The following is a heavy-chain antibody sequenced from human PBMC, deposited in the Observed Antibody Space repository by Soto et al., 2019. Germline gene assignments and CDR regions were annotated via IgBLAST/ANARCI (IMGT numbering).Heavy chain of an antibody. J-gene: IGHJ4*02. V-gene: IGHV3-23*01. Sequence: EVQLLESGGGLVQPGGSLRLSCAASGFTFSNYAMSWVRQAPGKGLEWVSSISGGGSSTYYADSVKGRFTISRDNSKNTIYLQMNSLRAEDTAVYYCAKVPAYDYVWGTYYYFDYWGLGALVTVSS. CDR1: GFTFSNYA. D-gene: IGHD3-16*01. CDR2: ISGGGSST. CDR3: AKVPAYDYVWGTYYYFDY.